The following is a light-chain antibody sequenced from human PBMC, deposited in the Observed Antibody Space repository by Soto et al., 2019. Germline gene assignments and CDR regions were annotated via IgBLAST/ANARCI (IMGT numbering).Light chain of an antibody. J-gene: IGKJ1*01. V-gene: IGKV3-20*01. CDR3: QQYGSSPRT. Sequence: EIVMTQSPSTLSVSPWERATLSCRASQSVSSSYLAWYQQNSGQAPRLLIYGASSRATGIPDRFSGSGSGTDFTLTISRLEPEDFAVYYCQQYGSSPRTFGQGTKVDI. CDR1: QSVSSSY. CDR2: GAS.